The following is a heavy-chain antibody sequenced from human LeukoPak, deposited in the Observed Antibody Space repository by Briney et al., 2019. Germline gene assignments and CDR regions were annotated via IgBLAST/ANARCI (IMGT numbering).Heavy chain of an antibody. Sequence: GGSLRLSCAASGFTFNSYAMYWVRQAPGKGLEWVSGIFGSGGSAHYADSVKGRLTIFRDNSKNTVYLQMNSLRAEDTAVYYCAKTTTGYSSGRYPGWPVDYWGQGTLVTVSS. CDR1: GFTFNSYA. D-gene: IGHD6-19*01. CDR2: IFGSGGSA. V-gene: IGHV3-23*01. J-gene: IGHJ4*02. CDR3: AKTTTGYSSGRYPGWPVDY.